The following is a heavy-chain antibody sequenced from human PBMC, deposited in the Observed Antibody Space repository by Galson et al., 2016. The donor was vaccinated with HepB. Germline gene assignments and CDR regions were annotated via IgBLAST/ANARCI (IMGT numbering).Heavy chain of an antibody. CDR3: ARKTESSGHYLGDFDY. CDR1: GVPFSYNY. D-gene: IGHD3-22*01. J-gene: IGHJ4*02. V-gene: IGHV4-59*01. CDR2: IYYSGSS. Sequence: ETLSLTCTVSGVPFSYNYWSWIRQPPGKGLEWLGNIYYSGSSNYNPSLKGRVTISVDRSKNQFSLKLSSVTAADTAVYFCARKTESSGHYLGDFDYWGRGTLVTVSS.